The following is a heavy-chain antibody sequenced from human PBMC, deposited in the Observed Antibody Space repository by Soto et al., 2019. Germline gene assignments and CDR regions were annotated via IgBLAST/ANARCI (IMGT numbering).Heavy chain of an antibody. CDR1: GFTFSSYS. CDR3: ARARSYGEFGLYAFDY. D-gene: IGHD4-17*01. V-gene: IGHV3-48*02. CDR2: ISSSSSTI. J-gene: IGHJ4*02. Sequence: GGSLRLSCAASGFTFSSYSMNWVRQAPGKGLEWVSYISSSSSTIYYADSVKGRFTISRDNAKNSLYLQMNSLRDEDTAVYYCARARSYGEFGLYAFDYWGQGTLVTVSS.